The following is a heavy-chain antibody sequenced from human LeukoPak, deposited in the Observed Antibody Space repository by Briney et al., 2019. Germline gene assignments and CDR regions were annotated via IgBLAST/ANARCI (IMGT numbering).Heavy chain of an antibody. J-gene: IGHJ6*03. D-gene: IGHD4-17*01. CDR3: TRDRLGGDPDYYYYYYMDV. Sequence: ASVKVSCKASGYTFTSYGISWVRQAPGQGLERMGWISACNGNTNYAQKLQGRVTMTTDTSTSTAYMELRSLRSDDTAVYYCTRDRLGGDPDYYYYYYMDVWGKGTTVTISS. V-gene: IGHV1-18*01. CDR2: ISACNGNT. CDR1: GYTFTSYG.